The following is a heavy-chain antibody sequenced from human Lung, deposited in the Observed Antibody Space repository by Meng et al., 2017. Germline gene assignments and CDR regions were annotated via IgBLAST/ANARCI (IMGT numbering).Heavy chain of an antibody. CDR2: ISAYNGRT. V-gene: IGHV1-18*01. CDR3: ARWGHSSAWPSQWYEY. J-gene: IGHJ4*02. CDR1: GFTFTHHG. Sequence: QVQLVQSGAEVKKPGAPMNVSCKASGFTFTHHGFSWVRQAPGQELEWVGWISAYNGRTSYSQKLQGRVTMTTDTSTSTVYMEVRSLRSDDTAVYFCARWGHSSAWPSQWYEYWGQGTLVTVSS. D-gene: IGHD6-19*01.